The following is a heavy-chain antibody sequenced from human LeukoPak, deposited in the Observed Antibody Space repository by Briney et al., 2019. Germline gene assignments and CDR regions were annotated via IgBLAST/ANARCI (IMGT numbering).Heavy chain of an antibody. CDR1: GFTFSDHS. J-gene: IGHJ4*02. CDR2: IKRDGSEK. Sequence: PGGSLSLSCVASGFTFSDHSMMWVRQAPGKGLEWVANIKRDGSEKNYVDSVRGRFTVSRDNRENSLYLHLNSLGVEDTAVYYCARAPTVSVGYCSSVSCQADYWGQGTLVTVSS. CDR3: ARAPTVSVGYCSSVSCQADY. V-gene: IGHV3-7*01. D-gene: IGHD2-2*01.